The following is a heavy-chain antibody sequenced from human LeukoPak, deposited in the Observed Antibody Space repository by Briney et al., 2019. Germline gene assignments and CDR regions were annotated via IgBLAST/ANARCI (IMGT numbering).Heavy chain of an antibody. D-gene: IGHD3-3*01. CDR2: IYYSGST. V-gene: IGHV4-39*01. J-gene: IGHJ5*02. CDR1: GGSISSGGYY. CDR3: ASQTSFGVVITGWFDP. Sequence: SQTLSLTCTVSGGSISSGGYYWGWIRQPPGKGLEWIGSIYYSGSTYYNPSLKSRVTISVDTSKDQFSLKLSSVTAADTAVYYCASQTSFGVVITGWFDPWGQGTLVTVSS.